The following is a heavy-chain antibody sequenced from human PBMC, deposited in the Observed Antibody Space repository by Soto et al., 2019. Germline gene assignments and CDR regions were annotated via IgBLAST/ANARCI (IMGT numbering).Heavy chain of an antibody. J-gene: IGHJ6*02. D-gene: IGHD1-7*01. CDR2: IIPIFGTA. V-gene: IGHV1-69*01. Sequence: QVQLVQSGAEVKKPGSSVKVSCKASGGTFSSYAISWVRQAPGQGLEWMGGIIPIFGTANYAQKFQGRVTITADESTSTAYMELSSLRSEDTVVYYCARWEAKNPTTLNWNYENYYYGMDVWGQGTTATVSS. CDR3: ARWEAKNPTTLNWNYENYYYGMDV. CDR1: GGTFSSYA.